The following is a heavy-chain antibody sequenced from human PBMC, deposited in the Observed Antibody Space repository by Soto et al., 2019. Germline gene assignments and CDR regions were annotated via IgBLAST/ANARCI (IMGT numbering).Heavy chain of an antibody. Sequence: ETLSLTCSVSGGSVSSGSFHWSWIRQPPGKGLQFIGSIFYNGTANYSPSLKNRVSISIDTSQSQFFLQLISVAAADTAVYYCARIGGWYDIDFWGQGSLVTVSS. CDR2: IFYNGTA. CDR3: ARIGGWYDIDF. CDR1: GGSVSSGSFH. V-gene: IGHV4-61*01. D-gene: IGHD6-19*01. J-gene: IGHJ4*02.